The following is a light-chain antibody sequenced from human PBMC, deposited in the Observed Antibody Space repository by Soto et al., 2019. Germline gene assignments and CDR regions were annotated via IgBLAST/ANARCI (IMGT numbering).Light chain of an antibody. CDR3: QQYGRSPPGT. CDR2: GAS. Sequence: EIVLTRSPGTLSLSPGETATLSCRASQSVSSSYLAWYQQKPGQAPRLLIYGASSRATGIPDRFSGSGSGTDFTLTISRLEPEDFAVYHCQQYGRSPPGTFVQRTKVDIK. V-gene: IGKV3-20*01. CDR1: QSVSSSY. J-gene: IGKJ1*01.